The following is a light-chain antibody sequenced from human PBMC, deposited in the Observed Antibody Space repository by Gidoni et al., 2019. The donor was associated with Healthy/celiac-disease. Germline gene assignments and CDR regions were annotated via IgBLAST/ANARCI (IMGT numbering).Light chain of an antibody. Sequence: NFMLPQPHSVSESPRKTVTISCTGSSGSIASNSVQWYQQRPGSAPTTVIYEDNQRPPGFPDRFSGSIDSSSTSASLTISGLKTEDEADYYCQSYDSSNVVFGGGTKLTVL. CDR2: EDN. CDR1: SGSIASNS. CDR3: QSYDSSNVV. V-gene: IGLV6-57*02. J-gene: IGLJ3*02.